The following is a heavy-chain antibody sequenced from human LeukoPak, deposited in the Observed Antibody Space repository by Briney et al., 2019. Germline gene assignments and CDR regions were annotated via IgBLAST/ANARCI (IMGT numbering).Heavy chain of an antibody. CDR2: IFYSGST. J-gene: IGHJ4*02. V-gene: IGHV4-39*07. Sequence: SETLSLTCTVSGGSISTSSYYWGWVRQPPGKGLEWIGNIFYSGSTYYSPSLKSRVTISLDTSKNQFSLKLSSVTAADTAVYYCARRGQYGSGSYRPRGYYFDYWGQGTLVTVSS. CDR1: GGSISTSSYY. D-gene: IGHD3-10*01. CDR3: ARRGQYGSGSYRPRGYYFDY.